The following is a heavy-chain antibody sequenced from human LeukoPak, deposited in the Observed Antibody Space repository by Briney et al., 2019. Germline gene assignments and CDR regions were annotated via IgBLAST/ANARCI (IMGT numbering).Heavy chain of an antibody. CDR2: IYYSGST. CDR3: ARFRAMDTRAFDI. V-gene: IGHV4-31*03. CDR1: GGSISSGGYY. Sequence: SETLSLTCTVSGGSISSGGYYWSWIRQHPGKGLEWIGYIYYSGSTYYNPSLKSRVTISVDTSKNQFSLKLSSVTAADTAVYYCARFRAMDTRAFDIWGQGTMVTVSS. D-gene: IGHD5-18*01. J-gene: IGHJ3*02.